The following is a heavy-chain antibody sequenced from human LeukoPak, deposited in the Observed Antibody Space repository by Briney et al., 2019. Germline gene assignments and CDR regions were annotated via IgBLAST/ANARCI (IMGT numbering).Heavy chain of an antibody. J-gene: IGHJ6*04. CDR2: IYYSGST. CDR1: GDSISSRSYY. Sequence: SETLSLTCIVSGDSISSRSYYWGWIRQPPGKGLEWIGSIYYSGSTYYNPSLKSRVTISVDTSKNQFSLKLSSVTAADTAVYYCAELGITMIGGVWGKGTTVTISS. CDR3: AELGITMIGGV. D-gene: IGHD3-10*02. V-gene: IGHV4-39*07.